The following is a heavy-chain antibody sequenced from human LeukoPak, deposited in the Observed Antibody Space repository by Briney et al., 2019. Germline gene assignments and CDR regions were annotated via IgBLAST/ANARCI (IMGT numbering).Heavy chain of an antibody. CDR1: GFTFSSYG. CDR2: IRYDGSNK. V-gene: IGHV3-30*02. J-gene: IGHJ6*03. D-gene: IGHD6-13*01. CDR3: AKDGETSYSSSWYGDYYYMDV. Sequence: PGGSLRLSCAASGFTFSSYGMHWVRQAPGKGLEWVAFIRYDGSNKYYADSVKGRFTISRDNSKNTLYLQMNNLRAEDTAVYYCAKDGETSYSSSWYGDYYYMDVWGKGTTVTVSS.